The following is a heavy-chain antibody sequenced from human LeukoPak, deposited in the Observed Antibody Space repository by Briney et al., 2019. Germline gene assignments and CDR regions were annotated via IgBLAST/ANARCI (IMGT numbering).Heavy chain of an antibody. J-gene: IGHJ6*02. V-gene: IGHV4-59*01. CDR1: GGSISTYY. CDR3: ARAPRGESDAASGFYGMDV. CDR2: SHYSGST. D-gene: IGHD3-22*01. Sequence: PSETLSLTCSVSGGSISTYYWTWIRQTPGKGLKWIGDSHYSGSTNYNPSLKSRVTISVDTSKNQFSLRLNSVTAADTAIYYCARAPRGESDAASGFYGMDVWGQGTTVTVSS.